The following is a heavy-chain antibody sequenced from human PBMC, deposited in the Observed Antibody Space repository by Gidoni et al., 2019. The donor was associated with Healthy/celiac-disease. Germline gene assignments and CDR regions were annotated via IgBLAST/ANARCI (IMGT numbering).Heavy chain of an antibody. CDR3: ARPHHSCSGGSCYSRGGLDAFDI. V-gene: IGHV5-51*01. D-gene: IGHD2-15*01. CDR2: IYPGYSVT. J-gene: IGHJ3*02. CDR1: GYSFTSYW. Sequence: EVQLVQSGAEVKKPGESLKISCKGYGYSFTSYWIGWVRPMPGKCRAWMGIIYPGYSVTRYSPSFQGQVTISADKSISTAYLQWSSLKASDTAMYYCARPHHSCSGGSCYSRGGLDAFDIWGQGTMVTVSS.